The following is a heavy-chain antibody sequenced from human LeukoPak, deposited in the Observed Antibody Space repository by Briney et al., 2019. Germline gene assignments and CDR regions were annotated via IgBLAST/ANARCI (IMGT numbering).Heavy chain of an antibody. CDR1: GFTFSSYW. CDR2: INQNGNEK. J-gene: IGHJ4*01. Sequence: QSGGSLRLSCAASGFTFSSYWMSWVRRAPGKGLEWIANINQNGNEKNYLDSMKGRLTISRDNANNLVFLQMNSLRIEDTAVYYCAGGPGFLIDCWGHGTLVTVSS. V-gene: IGHV3-7*01. CDR3: AGGPGFLIDC. D-gene: IGHD3-3*01.